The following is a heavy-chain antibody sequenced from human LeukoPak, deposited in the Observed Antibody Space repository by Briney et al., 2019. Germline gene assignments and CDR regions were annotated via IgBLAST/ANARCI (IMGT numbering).Heavy chain of an antibody. CDR2: ISYDGSNK. D-gene: IGHD6-6*01. Sequence: GGSLRLSCAASGFTFSSYAMHWVRQAPGKGLEWVAVISYDGSNKYYADSVKGRFTISRDNSKNTLYLQMNSLRAEDTAVYYCAKDSPNSSSSTFQHWGQGTLVTVSS. CDR3: AKDSPNSSSSTFQH. CDR1: GFTFSSYA. V-gene: IGHV3-30-3*01. J-gene: IGHJ1*01.